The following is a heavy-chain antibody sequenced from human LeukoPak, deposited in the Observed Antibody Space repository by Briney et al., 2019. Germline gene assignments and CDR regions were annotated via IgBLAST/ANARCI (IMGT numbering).Heavy chain of an antibody. V-gene: IGHV1-2*02. Sequence: GASLKVSCKASGYTFTVHYLHWLRQAPGQGLEWMGWIKPDSGATNFAQNFQGRVTMTSDTSINTAYMELSSLTSDDTAMYYCARDHEYGPDYWGQGTLVTVSA. D-gene: IGHD4/OR15-4a*01. CDR3: ARDHEYGPDY. CDR1: GYTFTVHY. J-gene: IGHJ4*02. CDR2: IKPDSGAT.